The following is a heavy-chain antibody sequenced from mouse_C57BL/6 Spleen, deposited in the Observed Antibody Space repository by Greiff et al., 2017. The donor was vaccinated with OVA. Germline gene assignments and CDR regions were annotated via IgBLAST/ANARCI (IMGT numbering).Heavy chain of an antibody. J-gene: IGHJ2*01. Sequence: QVQLQQPGAELVRPGSSVKLSCKASGYTFTSYWMDWVKQRPGQGLEWIGNIYPSDSETHYNQKFKDKATLTVDKSSSTAYMQLSSLTSEDSAVYYCATDSNSSFDYWGQGTTLTVSS. V-gene: IGHV1-61*01. CDR2: IYPSDSET. CDR3: ATDSNSSFDY. D-gene: IGHD2-5*01. CDR1: GYTFTSYW.